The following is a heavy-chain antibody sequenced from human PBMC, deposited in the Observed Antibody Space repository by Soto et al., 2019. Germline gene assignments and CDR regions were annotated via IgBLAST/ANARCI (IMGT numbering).Heavy chain of an antibody. J-gene: IGHJ6*03. CDR1: GGSFSSGYYS. V-gene: IGHV4-39*01. D-gene: IGHD4-17*01. CDR2: IYYGGST. Sequence: QLQLQESGPGLVKPSETLSLTCTVSGGSFSSGYYSWAWIRQPPGQGLEWVGTIYYGGSTYYNPSLKSRVTMSVDTSKNQFSLKLNSVTAADTAVYYCARRGEVTRNYYYHMDDWGKGTTVIVSS. CDR3: ARRGEVTRNYYYHMDD.